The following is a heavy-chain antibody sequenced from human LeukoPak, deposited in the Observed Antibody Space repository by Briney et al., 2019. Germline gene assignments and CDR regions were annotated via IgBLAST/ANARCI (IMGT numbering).Heavy chain of an antibody. V-gene: IGHV1-2*02. CDR1: GYTFTGYY. J-gene: IGHJ4*02. Sequence: ASVKVSCKASGYTFTGYYMHWVRQAPGQGLEWMGWINPNSGGTNYAQKFQGRVTMTRDTSISTAYMELSRLRSDDTAVYYCASSPDSSSPWGFDYWGQGTLVTVSS. CDR3: ASSPDSSSPWGFDY. D-gene: IGHD6-6*01. CDR2: INPNSGGT.